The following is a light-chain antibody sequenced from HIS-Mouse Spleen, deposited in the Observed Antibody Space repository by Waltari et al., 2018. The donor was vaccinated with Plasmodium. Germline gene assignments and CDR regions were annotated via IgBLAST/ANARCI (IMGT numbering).Light chain of an antibody. CDR3: QVWDSSSDPWGV. CDR1: NIGSKS. J-gene: IGLJ1*01. V-gene: IGLV3-21*03. Sequence: SYVLTPPPSVSVAPGKTARITCGGNNIGSKSVHWSQQKPGQAPVLVVYDDSDRPSGIPERFSGSNSGNTATLTISRVEAGDEADYYCQVWDSSSDPWGVFGTGTKVTVL. CDR2: DDS.